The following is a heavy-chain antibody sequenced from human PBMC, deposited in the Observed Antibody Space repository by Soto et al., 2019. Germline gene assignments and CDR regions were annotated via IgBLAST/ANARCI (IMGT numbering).Heavy chain of an antibody. CDR2: VSGSGGSP. D-gene: IGHD5-18*01. CDR3: ASASYSYGEQGDY. CDR1: GFTFSSYA. J-gene: IGHJ4*02. V-gene: IGHV3-23*01. Sequence: EVQLLESGGGLVQPGGSLRLSCAASGFTFSSYAMSWVRQAPGKGLEWVSAVSGSGGSPYYADSVKGRFTISRDNAKNTLYLQMNSLRAEDTAVYYCASASYSYGEQGDYWGQGTLVTVSS.